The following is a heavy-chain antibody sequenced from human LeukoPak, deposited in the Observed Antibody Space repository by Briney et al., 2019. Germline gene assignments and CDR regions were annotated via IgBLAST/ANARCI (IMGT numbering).Heavy chain of an antibody. Sequence: SETLSLTCTVSGGSIISSSYSWAWLRQPPGTGLEWIATIYYSDTTYSNSPLKSRVTISVDTSKNQFSLKLGSVTTADTAVYYCARCLISIYGTLKWFDPWGQGTLVTVSS. CDR3: ARCLISIYGTLKWFDP. CDR2: IYYSDTT. D-gene: IGHD3-10*01. J-gene: IGHJ5*02. V-gene: IGHV4-39*01. CDR1: GGSIISSSYS.